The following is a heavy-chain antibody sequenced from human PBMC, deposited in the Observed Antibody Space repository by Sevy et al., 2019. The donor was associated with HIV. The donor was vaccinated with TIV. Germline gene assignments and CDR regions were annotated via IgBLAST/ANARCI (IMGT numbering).Heavy chain of an antibody. CDR1: GYTFTGYY. Sequence: ASVKVSCKASGYTFTGYYMHWVRQAPGQELEWMGRINPNSGGTNYAQKFQGRVTMTRDTSISTAYMELSRLRSDDTAVYYCARDTYSSGWPYFDYWGQGTLVTVSS. CDR2: INPNSGGT. CDR3: ARDTYSSGWPYFDY. V-gene: IGHV1-2*06. J-gene: IGHJ4*02. D-gene: IGHD6-19*01.